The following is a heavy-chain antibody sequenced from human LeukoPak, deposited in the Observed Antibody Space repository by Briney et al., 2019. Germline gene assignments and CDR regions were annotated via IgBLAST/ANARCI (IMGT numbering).Heavy chain of an antibody. D-gene: IGHD3-22*01. J-gene: IGHJ4*02. V-gene: IGHV3-21*01. Sequence: GGSLRLSCAASGFTFSTYIMNWVRQAPGKGLEWVSSISSSNNYIYYTDSVKGRFTISRDNAKNSLYLQMNSLRAEDTAVYYCARASDYDSSGYEAGYWGQGTLVTVSS. CDR3: ARASDYDSSGYEAGY. CDR1: GFTFSTYI. CDR2: ISSSNNYI.